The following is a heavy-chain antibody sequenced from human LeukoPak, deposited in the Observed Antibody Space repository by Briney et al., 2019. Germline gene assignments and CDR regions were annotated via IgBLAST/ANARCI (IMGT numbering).Heavy chain of an antibody. D-gene: IGHD2-2*01. Sequence: KPGKSLKISCKGSGYSFTSYWIGWVRQMPGKGLEWMGIIYPGDSDTRYSPSFQGQVTISVDKSISTAYLQWSSLKASDTAMYYCARRPCSSTSCPFDYWGQGTLVTVSS. CDR2: IYPGDSDT. V-gene: IGHV5-51*03. J-gene: IGHJ4*02. CDR1: GYSFTSYW. CDR3: ARRPCSSTSCPFDY.